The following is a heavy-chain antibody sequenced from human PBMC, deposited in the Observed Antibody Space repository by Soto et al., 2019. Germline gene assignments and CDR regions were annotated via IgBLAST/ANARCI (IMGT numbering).Heavy chain of an antibody. D-gene: IGHD3-16*01. J-gene: IGHJ5*02. Sequence: AGNGNTKYSQKFQGRVTITRDTSASTAYMELSSLRSEDTAVYYCARGYGGPIGWFDPWGQGTLVTVSS. CDR2: AGNGNT. V-gene: IGHV1-3*01. CDR3: ARGYGGPIGWFDP.